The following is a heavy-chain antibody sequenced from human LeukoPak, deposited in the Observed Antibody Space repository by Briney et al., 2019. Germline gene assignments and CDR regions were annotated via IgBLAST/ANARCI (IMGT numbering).Heavy chain of an antibody. V-gene: IGHV5-51*01. D-gene: IGHD6-19*01. CDR3: ARTGYTSGWYVGSFDY. CDR2: IYPGDSDT. Sequence: GGSLEISCQGSGYSVTSYWIGWVRQVPGKGLEWMGIIYPGDSDTKYSPSFQGQVTISAGKSISTAYLQWSSLKASDTAMYYCARTGYTSGWYVGSFDYWGQGTLVTVSS. CDR1: GYSVTSYW. J-gene: IGHJ4*02.